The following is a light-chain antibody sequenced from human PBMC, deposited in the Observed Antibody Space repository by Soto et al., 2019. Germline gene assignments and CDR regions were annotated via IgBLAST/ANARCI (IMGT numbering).Light chain of an antibody. V-gene: IGKV3-15*01. CDR3: QQYNNWPPWT. CDR2: DAS. J-gene: IGKJ1*01. CDR1: QSISNN. Sequence: ILMTQSPATLSVSPGERAPLSCRASQSISNNLAWYQQKPGQAPSLLIYDASTRATGIPARFSGSGSGTEFTLTISGLQSEDFAVYYCQQYNNWPPWTFGQGTKVEIK.